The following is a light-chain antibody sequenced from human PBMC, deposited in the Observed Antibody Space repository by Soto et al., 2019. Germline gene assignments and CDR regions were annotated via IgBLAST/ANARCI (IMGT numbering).Light chain of an antibody. J-gene: IGKJ1*01. CDR2: DAS. V-gene: IGKV1-5*01. CDR1: QNIGNW. CDR3: QQYHTYSWT. Sequence: DIQMTQSPSTLSAPVGDRVTITCRASQNIGNWLAWYQQKPGKAPKLLIYDASSLGSGVPSRFSGTESGTEFTLTISSLQPNDFATYYCQQYHTYSWTFGQGTKVDIK.